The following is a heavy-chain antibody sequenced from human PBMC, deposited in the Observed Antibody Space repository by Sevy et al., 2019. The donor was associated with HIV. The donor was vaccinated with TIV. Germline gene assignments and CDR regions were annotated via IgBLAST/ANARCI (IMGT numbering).Heavy chain of an antibody. CDR2: FDPEDGET. Sequence: ASVKVSCKVSGYTLTELSMHWVRQAPGKGLEWMGGFDPEDGETIYAQKFQSRVTMTEGKSTDTAYMELSSLRSEDTALYYCATPLGYYYDSSGYYYSDYWGQGTLVTVSS. CDR1: GYTLTELS. CDR3: ATPLGYYYDSSGYYYSDY. V-gene: IGHV1-24*01. D-gene: IGHD3-22*01. J-gene: IGHJ4*02.